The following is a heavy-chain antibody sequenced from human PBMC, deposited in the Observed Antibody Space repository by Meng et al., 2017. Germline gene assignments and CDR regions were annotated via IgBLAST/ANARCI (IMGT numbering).Heavy chain of an antibody. CDR2: INPRSGDT. Sequence: ASVKVSCKASGYTFIGYYMHWVRQAPGQGLEWMGRINPRSGDTNSAQKFQGRVTMTRDTSISTAYMELSSLRSDDTAVYYCAREIGGAGSHWGQGTLVTVSS. CDR1: GYTFIGYY. CDR3: AREIGGAGSH. J-gene: IGHJ4*02. D-gene: IGHD6-19*01. V-gene: IGHV1-2*06.